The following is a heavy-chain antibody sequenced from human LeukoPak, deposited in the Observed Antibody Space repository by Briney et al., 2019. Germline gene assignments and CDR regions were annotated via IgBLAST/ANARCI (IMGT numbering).Heavy chain of an antibody. CDR3: ATCARNFYCYRFDY. J-gene: IGHJ4*02. CDR1: GGIFSSYA. D-gene: IGHD2-2*02. Sequence: SVKASCKASGGIFSSYAISWVRQAPGQGLEWMGGIIPIFGTANYAQKFQGRVTITADESTSTAYMELSSLRSEDTAVYYCATCARNFYCYRFDYWGQGTLVTVSS. CDR2: IIPIFGTA. V-gene: IGHV1-69*01.